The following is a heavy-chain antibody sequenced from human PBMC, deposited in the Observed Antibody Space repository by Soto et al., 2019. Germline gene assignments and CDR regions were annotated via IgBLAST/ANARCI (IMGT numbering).Heavy chain of an antibody. CDR1: GFTVSSNY. J-gene: IGHJ6*02. Sequence: PGGSLRLSCAASGFTVSSNYMSWVRQAPGKGLEWVSVIYSGGSTYYADSVKGRFTISRDNSKNTLYLQMNSLRAEDTAVYYCARDTYCSGGSCYYGMDVWGQGTTVTVSS. D-gene: IGHD2-15*01. CDR2: IYSGGST. V-gene: IGHV3-53*01. CDR3: ARDTYCSGGSCYYGMDV.